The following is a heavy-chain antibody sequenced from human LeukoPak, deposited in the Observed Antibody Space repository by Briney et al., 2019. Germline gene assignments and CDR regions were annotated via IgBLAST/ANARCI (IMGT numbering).Heavy chain of an antibody. V-gene: IGHV4-30-2*01. CDR3: AGDLGGGMDV. D-gene: IGHD3-16*01. J-gene: IGHJ6*02. CDR2: IYHSGST. CDR1: GGSLSSYS. Sequence: PSEALSLTCTVSGGSLSSYSWSWLRQPPGTGLEWVGYIYHSGSTYYNPSLNSRVTISVDRSKNQFSPKLSSVTAADTAVYYCAGDLGGGMDVWGQGTTVTVSS.